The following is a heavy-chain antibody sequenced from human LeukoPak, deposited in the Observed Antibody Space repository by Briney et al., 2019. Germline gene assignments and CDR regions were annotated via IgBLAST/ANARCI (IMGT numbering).Heavy chain of an antibody. CDR1: GFTFSSYG. V-gene: IGHV3-30*02. CDR2: IRYDGSNK. D-gene: IGHD2-8*01. Sequence: PGGSLRLSCAASGFTFSSYGMHWVRQAPGKGLEWVAFIRYDGSNKYYADSVKGRFTISRDNSKNTLYLQMNSLRAEDTAVYYCAKDSWSPPHYFDYWGQGTLVTVSS. CDR3: AKDSWSPPHYFDY. J-gene: IGHJ4*02.